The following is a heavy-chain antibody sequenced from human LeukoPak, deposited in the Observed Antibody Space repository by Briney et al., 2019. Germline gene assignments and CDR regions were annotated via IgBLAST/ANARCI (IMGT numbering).Heavy chain of an antibody. J-gene: IGHJ5*02. Sequence: GASVKVSCKASGGTFSSYAISWVRQAPGQGLEWMGGIIPIFGTANYAQKFQGRVTVTTDESTSTAYMELSSLRSEDTAVCYCARVLGGRRWFGELYNWFDPWGQGTLVTVSS. D-gene: IGHD3-10*01. V-gene: IGHV1-69*05. CDR1: GGTFSSYA. CDR3: ARVLGGRRWFGELYNWFDP. CDR2: IIPIFGTA.